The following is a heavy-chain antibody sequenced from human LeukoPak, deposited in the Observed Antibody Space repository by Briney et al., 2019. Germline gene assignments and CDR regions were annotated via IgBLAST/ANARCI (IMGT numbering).Heavy chain of an antibody. CDR3: ARSAFLVTAPGLYYFDY. Sequence: ADTLSLTCTVSGGSISSYYWSWIRQPAGKGLEWIGHLYNSGSTNYNPSLKGQVTMSVATSKNQFSLHLSSVTAADTAVYYCARSAFLVTAPGLYYFDYWGQGTLVAVAS. D-gene: IGHD6-13*01. V-gene: IGHV4-4*07. CDR2: LYNSGST. CDR1: GGSISSYY. J-gene: IGHJ4*02.